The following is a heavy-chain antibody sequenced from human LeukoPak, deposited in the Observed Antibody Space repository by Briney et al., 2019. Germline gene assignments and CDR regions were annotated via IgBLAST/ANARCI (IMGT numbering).Heavy chain of an antibody. J-gene: IGHJ4*02. CDR2: LDTTGAST. CDR3: ARVYLERLTAGYFDH. V-gene: IGHV3-23*01. D-gene: IGHD2-8*01. CDR1: GFFFSNNA. Sequence: GGSLRLSCAASGFFFSNNAMSWVRQAPGKGLEWVSSLDTTGASTFFADSVRGRFIVSRDNSKNTLYLQMNSLRDDDSAAYFCARVYLERLTAGYFDHWGQGTQVTVSP.